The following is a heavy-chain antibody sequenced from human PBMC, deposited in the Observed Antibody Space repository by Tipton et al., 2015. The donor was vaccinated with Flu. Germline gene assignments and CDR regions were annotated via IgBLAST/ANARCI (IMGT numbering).Heavy chain of an antibody. CDR3: ASSTSGSYYNAFFSYGMDV. D-gene: IGHD3-10*01. CDR1: GGSISSSSYY. Sequence: TLSLTCTVSGGSISSSSYYWGWIRQPPGKGLEWIGSIYFSGNTYYNPSLKSRVTISVDTSKNQFSLKLSSVTAADTAVYYCASSTSGSYYNAFFSYGMDVWGQGTTVTVSS. CDR2: IYFSGNT. J-gene: IGHJ6*02. V-gene: IGHV4-39*07.